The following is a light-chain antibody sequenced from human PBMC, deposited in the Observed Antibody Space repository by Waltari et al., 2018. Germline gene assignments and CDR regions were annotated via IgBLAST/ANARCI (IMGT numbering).Light chain of an antibody. CDR2: DAS. Sequence: AIQLTQSPSSLSASVGDRITITCRASQGISSTLAWYQQKLGKAPRLLIYDASSLQSGVPSRFSGSGSGTDFTLTISCLQSEDFATYYCQQYYSYPRTFGQGTKVEIK. CDR3: QQYYSYPRT. V-gene: IGKV1-13*02. CDR1: QGISST. J-gene: IGKJ1*01.